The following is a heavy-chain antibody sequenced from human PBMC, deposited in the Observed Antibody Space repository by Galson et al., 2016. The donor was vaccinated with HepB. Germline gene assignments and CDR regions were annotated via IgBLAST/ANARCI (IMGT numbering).Heavy chain of an antibody. V-gene: IGHV3-33*01. CDR3: ARGDYGAYSPFGMDV. CDR2: IWYDGSNK. D-gene: IGHD4-17*01. Sequence: SLRLSCAASGFSFSLYGMHWVRQAPGKGLEWVALIWYDGSNKQFADSVKGRFTISRDNSKNTVYLQMNSLRAEDTAVYYCARGDYGAYSPFGMDVWGQGTTVTVSS. CDR1: GFSFSLYG. J-gene: IGHJ6*02.